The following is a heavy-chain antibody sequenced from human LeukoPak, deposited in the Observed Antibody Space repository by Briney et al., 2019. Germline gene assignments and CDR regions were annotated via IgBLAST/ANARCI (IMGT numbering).Heavy chain of an antibody. V-gene: IGHV3-53*01. J-gene: IGHJ4*02. CDR2: IYTDGRT. CDR3: ARDRYDDSGYYEY. D-gene: IGHD3-22*01. CDR1: GFTFSKFA. Sequence: GGSLRLSCAASGFTFSKFAMNWVRQAPGKGLEWVSFIYTDGRTYYADSVKGRFTISRDNSKNTLYLHMNGLRAEDTALYYCARDRYDDSGYYEYWGQGTLVTVSS.